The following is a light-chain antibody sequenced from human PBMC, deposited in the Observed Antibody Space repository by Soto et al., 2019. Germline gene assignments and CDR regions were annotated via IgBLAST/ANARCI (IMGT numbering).Light chain of an antibody. J-gene: IGLJ1*01. CDR3: SSYTSSITLYV. V-gene: IGLV2-14*01. Sequence: QSVLTPPASVSGSPGQSINISCTGTSSHVGGYDYVSWYQQHPGNAPKLMIYDVTNRPSGISNRFSASKSGDTASLTISGLQAEDEADYYCSSYTSSITLYVFGTGTKVTVL. CDR1: SSHVGGYDY. CDR2: DVT.